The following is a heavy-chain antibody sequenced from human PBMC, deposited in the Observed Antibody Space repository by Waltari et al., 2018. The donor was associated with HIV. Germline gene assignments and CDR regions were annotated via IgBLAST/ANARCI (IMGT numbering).Heavy chain of an antibody. CDR2: ISGLSEERR. D-gene: IGHD3-22*01. V-gene: IGHV1-18*01. J-gene: IGHJ5*02. CDR3: ARGSLLRNWLDP. CDR1: GYTFRDYG. Sequence: QIHLVQSGAEVKKPGASVKVSCKASGYTFRDYGISWVRQAPGQGLGWMGGISGLSEERRNYAQNFQGRVTLSTGTSTTAAYMELRSLRSDDTAIYYCARGSLLRNWLDPWGQGTLVTVSS.